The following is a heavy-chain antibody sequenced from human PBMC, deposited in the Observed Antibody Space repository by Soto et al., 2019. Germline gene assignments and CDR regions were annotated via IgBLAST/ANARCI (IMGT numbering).Heavy chain of an antibody. D-gene: IGHD6-19*01. J-gene: IGHJ3*02. CDR1: VGTFSSYA. CDR3: ARGRGGWYNAFDI. CDR2: IIPIFGTA. V-gene: IGHV1-69*13. Sequence: GXSVKVSCKASVGTFSSYAISWVRQAPGQGLEWMGGIIPIFGTANYAQKFQGRVTITADESTSTAYMELSSLRSEDTAVYYCARGRGGWYNAFDIWGQGTMVTVSS.